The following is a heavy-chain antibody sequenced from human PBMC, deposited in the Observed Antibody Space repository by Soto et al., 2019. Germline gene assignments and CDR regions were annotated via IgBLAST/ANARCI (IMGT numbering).Heavy chain of an antibody. CDR1: GDSISSADYY. J-gene: IGHJ6*02. CDR3: ARGLWVEPELYYYGMDV. CDR2: IFYSGTT. D-gene: IGHD1-1*01. Sequence: TLSLTCTVSGDSISSADYYWSWIRQTPGKGLEWIGHIFYSGTTYYNPSLKSRLTISVDTSKNHFSLRLTSVTAADTAVYYCARGLWVEPELYYYGMDVWGQGTTVTVSS. V-gene: IGHV4-30-4*01.